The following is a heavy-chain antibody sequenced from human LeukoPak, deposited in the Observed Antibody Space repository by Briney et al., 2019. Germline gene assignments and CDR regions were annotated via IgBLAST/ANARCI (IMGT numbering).Heavy chain of an antibody. Sequence: SETLSLTCAVYGGSFSGYYWSWIRQPPGKGLEWIGEINHSGSTNYNPSLKSRVTISVDTSKNQFSLKLSSVTVADTAVYYCARRGYYYYYGMDVWGQGTTVTVSS. CDR2: INHSGST. V-gene: IGHV4-34*01. CDR1: GGSFSGYY. J-gene: IGHJ6*02. CDR3: ARRGYYYYYGMDV. D-gene: IGHD3-16*01.